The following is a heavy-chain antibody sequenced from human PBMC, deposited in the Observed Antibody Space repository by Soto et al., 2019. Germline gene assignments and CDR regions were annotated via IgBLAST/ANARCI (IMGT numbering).Heavy chain of an antibody. CDR2: IYYSGST. V-gene: IGHV4-39*02. CDR3: AREGGRYCTGGSCQLDY. CDR1: GGSISGSSYY. J-gene: IGHJ4*02. D-gene: IGHD2-15*01. Sequence: SETLSLTCTVSGGSISGSSYYWGWIRQPPGKGLEWIGNIYYSGSTYYNPSLKSRVTISVDTSKNQFSLKLSSVTAADTAVYYCAREGGRYCTGGSCQLDYWGQGTLVTVSS.